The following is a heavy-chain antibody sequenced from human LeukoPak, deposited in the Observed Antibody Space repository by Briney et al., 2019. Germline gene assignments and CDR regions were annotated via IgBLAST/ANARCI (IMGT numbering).Heavy chain of an antibody. V-gene: IGHV5-51*01. CDR2: FYPGDSDT. CDR3: ATTQYYDILTGYYRDY. J-gene: IGHJ4*02. Sequence: GESLKISCKGSGYSFTSYWIGWVRQMPGKGLEWMGIFYPGDSDTRYSPSFQGQVTISADKSISTAYLQWSSLKASDTAMYYCATTQYYDILTGYYRDYWGQGTLVTVSS. D-gene: IGHD3-9*01. CDR1: GYSFTSYW.